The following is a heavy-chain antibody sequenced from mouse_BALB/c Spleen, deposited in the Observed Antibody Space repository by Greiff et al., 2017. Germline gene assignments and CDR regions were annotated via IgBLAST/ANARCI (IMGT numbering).Heavy chain of an antibody. Sequence: EVQLVESGPGLVKPSQSLSLTCSVTGYSITSGYYWNWIRQFPGNKLEWMGYISYDGSNNYNPSLKNRISITRDTSKNQFFLKLNSVTTEDTATYYCARDVVSLYGNSPYYAMDYWGQGTSVTVSS. CDR2: ISYDGSN. J-gene: IGHJ4*01. CDR3: ARDVVSLYGNSPYYAMDY. D-gene: IGHD2-1*01. V-gene: IGHV3-6*02. CDR1: GYSITSGYY.